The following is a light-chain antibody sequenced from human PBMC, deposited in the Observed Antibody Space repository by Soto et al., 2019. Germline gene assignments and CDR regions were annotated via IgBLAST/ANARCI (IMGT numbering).Light chain of an antibody. CDR1: QNINNW. Sequence: DVQMTQSPSTLSASVGDRVTITCRASQNINNWLAWYQQKPGKAPKLLIYRASDLERGVPSRFSGSGSGTEFTLTISSLQPDDFATYYCHQYKNYSPQTFGQGTKLDIK. J-gene: IGKJ2*01. CDR2: RAS. V-gene: IGKV1-5*03. CDR3: HQYKNYSPQT.